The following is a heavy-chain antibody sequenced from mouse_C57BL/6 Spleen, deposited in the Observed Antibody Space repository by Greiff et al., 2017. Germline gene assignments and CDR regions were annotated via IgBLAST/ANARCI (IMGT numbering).Heavy chain of an antibody. CDR1: GYTFTSYG. D-gene: IGHD1-1*01. CDR3: ARSYYGSRWYFDV. J-gene: IGHJ1*03. CDR2: IYPRSGNT. Sequence: VQLVASGAELARPGASVKLSCKASGYTFTSYGISWVKQRTGQGLEWIGEIYPRSGNTYYNEKFKGKATLTADKSSSTAYMELRSLTSEDSAVYFCARSYYGSRWYFDVWGTGTTVTVSS. V-gene: IGHV1-81*01.